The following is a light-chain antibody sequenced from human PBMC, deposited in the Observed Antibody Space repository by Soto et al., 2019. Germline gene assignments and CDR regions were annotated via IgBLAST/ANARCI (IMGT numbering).Light chain of an antibody. Sequence: EIVMTQSPATLSVSPGERATLSCRASQSVSSNLAWYQQKPGQAPRLLIYCASTRAPGIPARFSGSGSGTEVTLDISSLQSEDFAVYYCPQYNNWPLTFGPGTKVDIK. CDR1: QSVSSN. CDR2: CAS. J-gene: IGKJ3*01. V-gene: IGKV3-15*01. CDR3: PQYNNWPLT.